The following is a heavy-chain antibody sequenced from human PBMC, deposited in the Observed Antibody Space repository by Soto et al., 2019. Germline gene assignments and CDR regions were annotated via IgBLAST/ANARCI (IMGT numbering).Heavy chain of an antibody. D-gene: IGHD4-17*01. J-gene: IGHJ4*02. CDR1: GGSISSYY. CDR3: ARVYGDYLDY. CDR2: IYYSGST. V-gene: IGHV4-59*01. Sequence: SETLSLSCTVSGGSISSYYWGWIRQPPGKGLEWIGYIYYSGSTNYNPSLKSRVTISVDTSKNQFSLKLSSVTAADTAVYYCARVYGDYLDYWGQGTLVTVSS.